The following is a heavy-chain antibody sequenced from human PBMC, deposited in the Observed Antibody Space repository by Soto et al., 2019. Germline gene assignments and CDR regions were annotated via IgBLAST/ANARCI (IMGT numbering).Heavy chain of an antibody. CDR2: ISGSGGST. CDR3: AKDSRTRIVGATTFDY. Sequence: PGGSLRLSCAASGFTFSSYAMSWVRQAPGKGLEWVSAISGSGGSTYYADSVKGRFTISRDNSKNTLYLQMNSLRAEDTAVYYCAKDSRTRIVGATTFDYWGQGTLVTVSS. V-gene: IGHV3-23*01. J-gene: IGHJ4*02. D-gene: IGHD1-26*01. CDR1: GFTFSSYA.